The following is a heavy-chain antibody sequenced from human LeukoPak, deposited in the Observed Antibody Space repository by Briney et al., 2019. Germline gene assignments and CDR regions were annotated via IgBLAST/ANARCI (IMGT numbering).Heavy chain of an antibody. CDR2: INPSGGST. CDR1: GYTFTSFY. CDR3: ARGAGYHDSSASIDY. V-gene: IGHV1-46*01. J-gene: IGHJ4*02. Sequence: ASVKVSCKASGYTFTSFYMYWVRQAPGQGLEWMGIINPSGGSTSYAQKFQGRLTMTRDTSTSTVYMELSSLRSEDTAVYYCARGAGYHDSSASIDYWGQGTLVTVSS. D-gene: IGHD3-22*01.